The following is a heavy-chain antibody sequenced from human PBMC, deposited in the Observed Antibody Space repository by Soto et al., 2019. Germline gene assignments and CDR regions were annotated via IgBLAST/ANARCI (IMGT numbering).Heavy chain of an antibody. J-gene: IGHJ6*02. D-gene: IGHD5-18*01. CDR2: TRNKANSYTT. Sequence: EVQLVESGGGLVQPGGSLRLSCAASGFTLSDHYMDWVRQAPGKGLEWVGRTRNKANSYTTEYAASVKGRFTISRDDSKNSLYLQMNSLKTEDTAVYYCARGVDTAMAYWGQGTTVTVSS. CDR1: GFTLSDHY. V-gene: IGHV3-72*01. CDR3: ARGVDTAMAY.